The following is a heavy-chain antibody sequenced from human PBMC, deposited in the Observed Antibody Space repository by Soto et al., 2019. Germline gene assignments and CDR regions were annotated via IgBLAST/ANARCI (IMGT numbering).Heavy chain of an antibody. CDR1: GGIFSSYT. V-gene: IGHV1-69*04. CDR2: IIPILGIA. J-gene: IGHJ4*02. CDR3: ARESALDCSSTSCPIDY. D-gene: IGHD2-2*01. Sequence: ASVKVSCKASGGIFSSYTISWVRQAPGQGLEWMGRIIPILGIANYAQKFQGRVTITADKSTSTAYMELSSLRSEDTAVYYCARESALDCSSTSCPIDYWGQGTLVTVSS.